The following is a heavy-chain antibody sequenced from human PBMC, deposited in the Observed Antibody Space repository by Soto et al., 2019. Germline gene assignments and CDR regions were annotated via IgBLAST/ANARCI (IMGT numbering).Heavy chain of an antibody. D-gene: IGHD1-26*01. J-gene: IGHJ4*02. V-gene: IGHV1-18*04. CDR1: GYNFASYG. CDR2: ISAYNGNT. CDR3: ARDGRSSGSSAY. Sequence: ASVKVSCKASGYNFASYGFRWVRQAPGQGLEWMGWISAYNGNTNYAQKLQGRVTMTRDTSTSTAYMELRNLRSDDTAVYYCARDGRSSGSSAYWGQGTLVTVYS.